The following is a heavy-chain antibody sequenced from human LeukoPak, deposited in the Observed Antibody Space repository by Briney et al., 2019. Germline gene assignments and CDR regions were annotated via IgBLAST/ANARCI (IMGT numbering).Heavy chain of an antibody. Sequence: TSSETLSLTCAVYGGSFSGYYWSWIRQPPGKGLEWIGEINHSGSTNYNPSLKSRVTISEDTSKNQFSLKLSSVTAADTAVYYCARGWAFQTIKYFDYWGQGTLVTVSS. CDR2: INHSGST. V-gene: IGHV4-34*01. CDR3: ARGWAFQTIKYFDY. J-gene: IGHJ4*02. CDR1: GGSFSGYY.